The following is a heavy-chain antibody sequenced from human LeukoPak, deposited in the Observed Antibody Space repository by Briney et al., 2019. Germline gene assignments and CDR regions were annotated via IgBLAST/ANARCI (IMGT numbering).Heavy chain of an antibody. Sequence: PGGSLRLSCAASGFTFSDYAMSWVRQAPGKGLEWVSGISGRGDSTYYADSLKGRFTISRDRSKNTLYLQMNSLRAEDTAVYYCAKANYYDSSGYYWGQGTLVTVSS. CDR2: ISGRGDST. CDR3: AKANYYDSSGYY. CDR1: GFTFSDYA. J-gene: IGHJ4*02. D-gene: IGHD3-22*01. V-gene: IGHV3-23*01.